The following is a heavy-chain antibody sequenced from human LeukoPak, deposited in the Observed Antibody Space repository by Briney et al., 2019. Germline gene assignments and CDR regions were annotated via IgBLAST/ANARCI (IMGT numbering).Heavy chain of an antibody. D-gene: IGHD6-19*01. CDR1: GFTFNNYV. CDR2: IKISGYA. CDR3: AKMTVAGTFFDY. V-gene: IGHV3-23*05. Sequence: GGSLRLSCTASGFTFNNYVMSWVRQAPGKGLEWVSSIKISGYADYADSVKGRFTIYRDNSKDTLYLQLSSLRAEDTAVYYCAKMTVAGTFFDYWGQGTLVTVSS. J-gene: IGHJ4*02.